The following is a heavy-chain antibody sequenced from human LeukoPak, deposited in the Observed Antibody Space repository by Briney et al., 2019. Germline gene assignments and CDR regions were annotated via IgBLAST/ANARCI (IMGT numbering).Heavy chain of an antibody. CDR2: ISAYNGNT. CDR1: GYTFTSYG. D-gene: IGHD3-10*01. J-gene: IGHJ4*02. CDR3: ARGSRYYYGSGGTYYFDY. V-gene: IGHV1-18*01. Sequence: ASVKVSCKASGYTFTSYGISWVRQAPGQGLEWMGWISAYNGNTNYAQKLQGRVAMTTDTSTSTAYMELRSLRSDDTAVYYCARGSRYYYGSGGTYYFDYWGQGTLVTVSS.